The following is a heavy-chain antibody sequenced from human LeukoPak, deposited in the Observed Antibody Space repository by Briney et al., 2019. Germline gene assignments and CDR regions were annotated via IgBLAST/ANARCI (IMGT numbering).Heavy chain of an antibody. V-gene: IGHV3-48*01. CDR1: GFTFSSHN. CDR2: ISSSSSAI. J-gene: IGHJ4*02. CDR3: ARDLIAGYFDY. D-gene: IGHD1-26*01. Sequence: GGSLRLSCAASGFTFSSHNMNWVRQAPGKGLEWVSDISSSSSAIYYADSVQVRFTISRDNAKNSLYLQMNSLRAEDTAVYYCARDLIAGYFDYWGQGTLVTVSS.